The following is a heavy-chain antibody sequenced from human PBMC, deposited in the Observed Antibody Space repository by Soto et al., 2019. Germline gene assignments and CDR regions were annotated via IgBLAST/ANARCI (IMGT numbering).Heavy chain of an antibody. V-gene: IGHV3-74*01. CDR2: INSDGSST. D-gene: IGHD3-16*01. CDR1: GFTFSSYW. Sequence: GGSLRLSCAASGFTFSSYWMHWVRQAPGKGLVWVSRINSDGSSTSYADSVKGRFTISRDNAKNTLYLQMNSLRAEDTAVYYCANNRRGYYGMDVWGQGTTVTAP. CDR3: ANNRRGYYGMDV. J-gene: IGHJ6*02.